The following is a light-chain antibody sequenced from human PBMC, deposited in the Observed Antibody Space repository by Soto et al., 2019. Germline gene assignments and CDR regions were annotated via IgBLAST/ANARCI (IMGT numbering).Light chain of an antibody. CDR2: GAS. V-gene: IGKV3-20*01. Sequence: EIVLTQSPATLSVSPGERATLSCRASQSVSSSNLAWYQQKPGQAPRLLIYGASSRATGIPDRFSGSGSGTDFTLTISRLEPEDFAVYYCQQYGSSPGWTFGQGTKVDIK. CDR1: QSVSSSN. CDR3: QQYGSSPGWT. J-gene: IGKJ1*01.